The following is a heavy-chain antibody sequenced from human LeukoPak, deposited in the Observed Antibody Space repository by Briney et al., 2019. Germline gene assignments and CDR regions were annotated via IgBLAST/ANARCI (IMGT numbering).Heavy chain of an antibody. CDR3: TTRVVTTNDY. D-gene: IGHD2-21*02. V-gene: IGHV3-15*01. Sequence: GGSLRLSCAASGFSLRAYDLIWVRQAPGKGLEWVGRIQTTREGGTTDCAAPMRGRFTISRDDSRNTIYLQMDSLKTEDTAVYYCTTRVVTTNDYWGQGTLVTVSS. CDR2: IQTTREGGTT. J-gene: IGHJ4*02. CDR1: GFSLRAYD.